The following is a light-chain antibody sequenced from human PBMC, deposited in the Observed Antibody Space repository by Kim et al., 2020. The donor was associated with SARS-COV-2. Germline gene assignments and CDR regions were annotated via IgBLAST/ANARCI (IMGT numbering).Light chain of an antibody. Sequence: EPASISCRSSQSLLHSNGYNYLDWYLQKPGQSPQLLIYLGSNRASGVPDRFSGSGSGTDFTLKINRVEAEDVGVYYCMQALQTPNTFGQGTKLEI. V-gene: IGKV2-28*01. CDR2: LGS. CDR1: QSLLHSNGYNY. CDR3: MQALQTPNT. J-gene: IGKJ2*01.